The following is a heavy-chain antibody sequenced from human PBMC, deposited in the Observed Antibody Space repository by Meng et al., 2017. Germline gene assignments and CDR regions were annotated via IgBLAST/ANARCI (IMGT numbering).Heavy chain of an antibody. Sequence: GGSLRLSCAASGFTFSSYAMSWVRQAPGKGLEWVSAISGSGGSTYYADSVKGRFTISRDNSKNTLYLQMNSLRAEDTAVYYCAKDLWGDIVVVVAAYDYWGQGTLVTVSS. V-gene: IGHV3-23*01. CDR3: AKDLWGDIVVVVAAYDY. CDR2: ISGSGGST. D-gene: IGHD2-15*01. CDR1: GFTFSSYA. J-gene: IGHJ4*02.